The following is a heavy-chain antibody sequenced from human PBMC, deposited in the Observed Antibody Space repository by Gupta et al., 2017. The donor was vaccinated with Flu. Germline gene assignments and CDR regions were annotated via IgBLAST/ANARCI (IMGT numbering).Heavy chain of an antibody. J-gene: IGHJ6*02. CDR3: ARGSYNSYYYGLDV. CDR2: MNPNSGNT. V-gene: IGHV1-8*01. CDR1: SYD. D-gene: IGHD1-26*01. Sequence: SYDINWVRQATGQGLEWMGWMNPNSGNTGYAQNFQGRFTMTRNTSISTAYMELSSLRSEDTAVYYCARGSYNSYYYGLDVWGQGTTVTVSS.